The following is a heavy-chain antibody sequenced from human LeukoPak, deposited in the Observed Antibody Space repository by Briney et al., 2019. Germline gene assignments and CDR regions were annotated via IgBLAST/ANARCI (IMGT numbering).Heavy chain of an antibody. CDR1: GGSFSGYF. V-gene: IGHV4-34*01. D-gene: IGHD6-13*01. J-gene: IGHJ5*02. Sequence: PSGTLSLTCAVYGGSFSGYFWTWIRQPPGKGLEWIGEINHSGSTNYNPSLKSRVTISVDTSKNQFSLKLSSVTAADTAVYYCARGTGIAAAGSFDPWGQGTLVTVSS. CDR2: INHSGST. CDR3: ARGTGIAAAGSFDP.